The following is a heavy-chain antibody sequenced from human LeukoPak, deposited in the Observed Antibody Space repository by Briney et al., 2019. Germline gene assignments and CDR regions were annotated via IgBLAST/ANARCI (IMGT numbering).Heavy chain of an antibody. CDR2: TYYRSKWYN. Sequence: QTLSRTCAITGESVASNCAAWNWIRQYPSRGLEWLGRTYYRSKWYNDYAVSVKSRITINPDTSKNQFSLQLNSVTPEDTAVYYCARERGGGWYGNYYYGMDVWGQGTTVTVSS. CDR3: ARERGGGWYGNYYYGMDV. V-gene: IGHV6-1*01. J-gene: IGHJ6*02. CDR1: GESVASNCAA. D-gene: IGHD6-19*01.